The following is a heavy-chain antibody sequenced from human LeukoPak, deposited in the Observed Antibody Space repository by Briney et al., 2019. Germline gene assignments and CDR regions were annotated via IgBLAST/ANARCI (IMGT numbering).Heavy chain of an antibody. CDR2: ISYDGSNK. CDR3: AKDPSPAYGDYPNFDY. J-gene: IGHJ4*02. V-gene: IGHV3-30*18. Sequence: GRSLRLSCAASGFTFSSYGMHWVRQAPGKGLEWVAVISYDGSNKYYADSVKGRFTISRDNSKNTLYLQMNSLRAEDTAVYYCAKDPSPAYGDYPNFDYWGQGTLVTVSS. CDR1: GFTFSSYG. D-gene: IGHD4-17*01.